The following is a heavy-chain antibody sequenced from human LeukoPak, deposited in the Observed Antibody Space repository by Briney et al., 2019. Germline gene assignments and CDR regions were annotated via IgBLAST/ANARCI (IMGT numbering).Heavy chain of an antibody. V-gene: IGHV3-7*01. CDR2: IKQDGSEK. CDR1: GFTFSNYW. J-gene: IGHJ4*02. D-gene: IGHD1-26*01. Sequence: PGGSLRLSCAASGFTFSNYWMSWVRQAPGKGLEWVANIKQDGSEKYYVDSVKGRFTISRDDAKNSLYLQVNSLRAEDTAVCYCGVAATRFDYWGQGTLVTVSS. CDR3: GVAATRFDY.